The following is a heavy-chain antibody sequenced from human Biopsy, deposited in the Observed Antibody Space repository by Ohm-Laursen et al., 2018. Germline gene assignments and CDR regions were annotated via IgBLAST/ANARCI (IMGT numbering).Heavy chain of an antibody. Sequence: SDTLSLTCPVSGGSISSDYWSWIRQTPGKGLEWFGYIYYSGSTNYNPSLKSRVTISVDTSKNQFSLRLNSVTAADTAVYYCARATNSTGWPYYYFYGMDVWGQGTTVTVSS. CDR1: GGSISSDY. J-gene: IGHJ6*02. V-gene: IGHV4-59*07. D-gene: IGHD2/OR15-2a*01. CDR3: ARATNSTGWPYYYFYGMDV. CDR2: IYYSGST.